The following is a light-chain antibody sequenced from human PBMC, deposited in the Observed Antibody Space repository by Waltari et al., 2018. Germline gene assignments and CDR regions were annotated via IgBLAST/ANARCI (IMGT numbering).Light chain of an antibody. V-gene: IGKV3-20*01. J-gene: IGKJ1*01. CDR2: GAS. Sequence: EIVLTQSPGTLSLSPGERATLSCRASQSVSSSYLAWYKQKPGQAPRGLIYGASSRATGIPDRFSGSGSGTDFTLTISSLEPEDFAVYYCQQYGSSPRSFGQGTKVEIK. CDR1: QSVSSSY. CDR3: QQYGSSPRS.